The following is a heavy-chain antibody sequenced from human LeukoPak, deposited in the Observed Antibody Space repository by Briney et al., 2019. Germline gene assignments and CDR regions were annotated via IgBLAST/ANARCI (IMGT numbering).Heavy chain of an antibody. CDR2: IYTSGST. J-gene: IGHJ4*02. V-gene: IGHV4-4*07. CDR3: AREKDYVLLWFGESSYFDY. CDR1: GGSISSYY. Sequence: SETLSLTCTVSGGSISSYYWSRIRQPAGKGLEWIGRIYTSGSTNYNPSLKSRVTMSVDTSKNQFSLKLSSVTAADTAVYYCAREKDYVLLWFGESSYFDYWGQGTLVTVSS. D-gene: IGHD3-10*01.